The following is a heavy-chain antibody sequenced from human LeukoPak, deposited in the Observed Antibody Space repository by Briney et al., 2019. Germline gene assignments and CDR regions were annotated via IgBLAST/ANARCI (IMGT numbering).Heavy chain of an antibody. J-gene: IGHJ3*02. CDR2: LIPVLGMS. CDR1: GGSFSTYA. CDR3: ARDEGLYDSSGYYPYDAFDI. D-gene: IGHD3-22*01. Sequence: SVKVSCKSSGGSFSTYAVNWVRQAPGQGLEWMGRLIPVLGMSHYAPGFQGRVTLTADRSTNTAYMELSSLRSEDTAVYYCARDEGLYDSSGYYPYDAFDIWGQGTMVTVSS. V-gene: IGHV1-69*04.